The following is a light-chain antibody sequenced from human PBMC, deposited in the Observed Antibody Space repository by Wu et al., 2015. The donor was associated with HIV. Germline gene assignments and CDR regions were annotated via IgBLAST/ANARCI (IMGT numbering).Light chain of an antibody. CDR3: QQRSSWPPT. CDR1: QSVSSY. V-gene: IGKV3-11*01. J-gene: IGKJ1*01. Sequence: ENVLTQSPGTLTLSPGESATLSCRASQSVSSYSLAWYQQTRGQAPRLLIYGASHRALGIPDRFSGSGSGTDFTLTISSLEPEDFAVYYCQQRSSWPPTFGQGTKVEIK. CDR2: GAS.